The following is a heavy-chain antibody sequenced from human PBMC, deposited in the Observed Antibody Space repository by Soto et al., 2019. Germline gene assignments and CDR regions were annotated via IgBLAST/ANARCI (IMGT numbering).Heavy chain of an antibody. CDR3: ARSRLQVIAVAGRLNY. V-gene: IGHV3-30-3*01. CDR2: ISYDGSNK. CDR1: GFTFSSDA. J-gene: IGHJ4*02. Sequence: PGGSLRLSCAASGFTFSSDAMHWVRQAPGKGLEWVAVISYDGSNKYYAYAVKGRFTISRDNSKNTLYLQMNSLRAEDTAVYYCARSRLQVIAVAGRLNYWGQGTLVTVSS. D-gene: IGHD6-19*01.